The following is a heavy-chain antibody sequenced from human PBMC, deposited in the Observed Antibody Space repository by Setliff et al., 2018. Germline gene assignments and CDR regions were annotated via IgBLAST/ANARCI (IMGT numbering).Heavy chain of an antibody. CDR3: VGIRNFGGTKDYFDY. Sequence: LRLSCAASGFTLSSYWMNWFRQAPGEGLARLANIKQDGSEKFYVDSVKGRFTISRDNAKNSLYLQMNSLRAEDTAVYYCVGIRNFGGTKDYFDYWGQGTKVTVSS. J-gene: IGHJ4*02. CDR1: GFTLSSYW. CDR2: IKQDGSEK. V-gene: IGHV3-7*01. D-gene: IGHD3-3*02.